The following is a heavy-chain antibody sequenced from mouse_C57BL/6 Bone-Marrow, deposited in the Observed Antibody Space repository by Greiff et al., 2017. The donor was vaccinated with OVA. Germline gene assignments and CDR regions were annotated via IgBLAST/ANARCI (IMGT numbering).Heavy chain of an antibody. D-gene: IGHD2-10*02. J-gene: IGHJ3*01. CDR3: ARSCMVEGFAY. CDR1: GYTFTSYG. V-gene: IGHV1-81*01. Sequence: VQLKESGAELARPGASVKLSCKASGYTFTSYGISWVKQRTGQGLEWIGEIYPRSGNTYYNEKFKGKATLTADKSSSTAYMELRSLTSEDSAVYFGARSCMVEGFAYWGRGTLVTVSA. CDR2: IYPRSGNT.